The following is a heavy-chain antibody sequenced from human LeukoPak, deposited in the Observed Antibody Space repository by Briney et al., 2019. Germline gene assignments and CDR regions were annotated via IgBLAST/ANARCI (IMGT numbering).Heavy chain of an antibody. V-gene: IGHV3-23*01. CDR3: AKERASYTNPYYFDY. Sequence: GGSLRLSCAASGFAFSTYAMSWVRQAPGKGLEWVSTISGSGANTYYADSVRGRFTISRDNSKNTLYLHMNSLRAEDTAVYYCAKERASYTNPYYFDYWGQGTLVTVSS. D-gene: IGHD3-16*02. CDR2: ISGSGANT. J-gene: IGHJ4*02. CDR1: GFAFSTYA.